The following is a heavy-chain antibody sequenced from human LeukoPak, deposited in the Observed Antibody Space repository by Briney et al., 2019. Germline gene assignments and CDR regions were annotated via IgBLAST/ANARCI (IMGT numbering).Heavy chain of an antibody. CDR3: ARDGRPFDI. V-gene: IGHV3-48*02. CDR2: ISSSSRTL. Sequence: PGGSLRLSCAASVVTFSSYSMSWVRQAPGKRLEWVAYISSSSRTLHYADPVKGRFTISRDNANNSLYLQMNSLRDEDTAVYYCARDGRPFDIWGQGTMVTVSS. CDR1: VVTFSSYS. J-gene: IGHJ3*02.